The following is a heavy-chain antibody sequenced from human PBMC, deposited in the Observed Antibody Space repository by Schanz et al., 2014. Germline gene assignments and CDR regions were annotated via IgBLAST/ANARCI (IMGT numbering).Heavy chain of an antibody. V-gene: IGHV1-8*01. Sequence: QVQLVQSGAEVKKPGSSVNVSCEASGGTFGRYTISWLRQAPGQGLEWMGWMNPNSDKTGFPQKFQGRVTMTRTISESTAYMELSSLRSEDTAVYYCARLRAGPFYFDYWGQGTLVTVSS. CDR1: GGTFGRYT. CDR2: MNPNSDKT. D-gene: IGHD6-19*01. J-gene: IGHJ4*02. CDR3: ARLRAGPFYFDY.